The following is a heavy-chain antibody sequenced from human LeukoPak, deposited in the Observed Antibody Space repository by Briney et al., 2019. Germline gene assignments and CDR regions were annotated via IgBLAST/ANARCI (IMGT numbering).Heavy chain of an antibody. CDR1: GYSFTSYW. J-gene: IGHJ4*02. D-gene: IGHD2-15*01. Sequence: GESLKISCNGSGYSFTSYWIGWLRQLAGRGLEGMGIVYPGDSDTRYSPSFQGQVTISADKSISTAYQQWSSLKASDTAMYYCARHRPYCSGGSCYSEGMDYWGQGTLVTVSS. CDR3: ARHRPYCSGGSCYSEGMDY. CDR2: VYPGDSDT. V-gene: IGHV5-51*01.